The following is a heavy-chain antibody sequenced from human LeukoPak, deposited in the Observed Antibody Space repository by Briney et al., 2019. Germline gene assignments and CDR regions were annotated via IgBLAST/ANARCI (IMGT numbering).Heavy chain of an antibody. CDR1: GFTVNNKY. D-gene: IGHD3-10*01. CDR2: IYNDGRT. CDR3: ARDRGRLLWFGESLDY. Sequence: GGSLRLSCAASGFTVNNKYMTWVRQAPGKGLEWVSLIYNDGRTYYADSVKGRFTISRDNSKNTLYLQMGSLRAEDMAVYYCARDRGRLLWFGESLDYWGQGTLVTVSS. V-gene: IGHV3-66*01. J-gene: IGHJ4*02.